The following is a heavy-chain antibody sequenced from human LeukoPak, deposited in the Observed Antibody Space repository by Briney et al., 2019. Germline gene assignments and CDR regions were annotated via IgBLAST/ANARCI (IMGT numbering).Heavy chain of an antibody. V-gene: IGHV1-69*04. CDR1: GGTFSSYA. CDR3: ARFGSGYVNSHFDY. Sequence: SMKVSCKASGGTFSSYAISWVRQAPGQGLEWMGRIIPILGIANYAQKFQGRVTITADKSTSTAYMELSSLRSEDTAVYYCARFGSGYVNSHFDYWGQGTLVTVSS. J-gene: IGHJ4*02. D-gene: IGHD5-12*01. CDR2: IIPILGIA.